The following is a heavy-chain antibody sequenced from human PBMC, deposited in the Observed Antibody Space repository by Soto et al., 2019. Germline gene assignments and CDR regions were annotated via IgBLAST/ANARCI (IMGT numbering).Heavy chain of an antibody. D-gene: IGHD3-10*01. CDR2: IYYSGST. V-gene: IGHV4-31*03. Sequence: QVHLQESGPGLVKPSQTLSLTCTVSGGSISSGGYYWSWIRQHPGKGLEWIGYIYYSGSTYYNPSLKSRVTISVDTSKNQFSLKLSSVTAADTAVYSCARGITLVRGVILTPYFDFWGQGTLVTVSS. CDR3: ARGITLVRGVILTPYFDF. CDR1: GGSISSGGYY. J-gene: IGHJ4*02.